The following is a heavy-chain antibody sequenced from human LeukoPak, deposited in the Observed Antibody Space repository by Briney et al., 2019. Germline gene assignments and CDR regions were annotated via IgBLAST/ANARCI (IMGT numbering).Heavy chain of an antibody. CDR3: ARPMPHDNWFDP. V-gene: IGHV3-74*03. D-gene: IGHD2-2*01. J-gene: IGHJ5*02. CDR1: GLTFNSYW. CDR2: INGDASNT. Sequence: GGSLRLSCAASGLTFNSYWMHWVRQVAGKGLVCVARINGDASNTTYADSVKGRFTISRDNAKNTLYLQMNSLRVDDTAVYYCARPMPHDNWFDPWGQGSLVTVSS.